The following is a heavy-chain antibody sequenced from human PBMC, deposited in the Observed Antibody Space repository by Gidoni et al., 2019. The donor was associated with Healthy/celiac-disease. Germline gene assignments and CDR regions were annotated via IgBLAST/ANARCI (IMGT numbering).Heavy chain of an antibody. J-gene: IGHJ4*02. CDR2: ISAYNGNT. CDR3: ARDLRRIAAAGLSGEDY. D-gene: IGHD6-13*01. CDR1: GYTFTSYG. V-gene: IGHV1-18*01. Sequence: QVQLVQSGAEVTKPGASVKVTCQASGYTFTSYGISWVRQAPGQGLEWMGWISAYNGNTNYAQKLQGRVTMTTDTSTSTAYMELRSLRSDDTAVYYCARDLRRIAAAGLSGEDYWGQGTLVTVSS.